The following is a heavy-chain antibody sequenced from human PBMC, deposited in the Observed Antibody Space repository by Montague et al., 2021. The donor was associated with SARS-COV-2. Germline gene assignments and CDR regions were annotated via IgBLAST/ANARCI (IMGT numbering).Heavy chain of an antibody. V-gene: IGHV4-34*01. D-gene: IGHD6-6*01. Sequence: SETLSLTCAVYGGSFSGYYWSWIRQPPGKGLEWIGEINHSGSTNYNPSLKSRVTISVDTSKSQFSLKLSSVTAADTAVYYCARSGWEQHVRARYYYYGMDVWGQGTTVTVSS. CDR2: INHSGST. J-gene: IGHJ6*02. CDR3: ARSGWEQHVRARYYYYGMDV. CDR1: GGSFSGYY.